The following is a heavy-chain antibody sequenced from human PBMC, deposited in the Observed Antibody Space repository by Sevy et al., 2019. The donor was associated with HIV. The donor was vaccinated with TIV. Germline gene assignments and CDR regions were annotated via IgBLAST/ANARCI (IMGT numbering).Heavy chain of an antibody. D-gene: IGHD2-2*01. V-gene: IGHV1-2*02. Sequence: ASVKVSCKASGYTFTGYYMHWVRQAPGQGLEWMGWINPNSGGTNYAQKFQGRVTMTRDTSISTAYMELSRLRSDDTAVYYCVIDFIVVVPAAPGYWGQGTLVTVSS. CDR2: INPNSGGT. CDR1: GYTFTGYY. J-gene: IGHJ4*02. CDR3: VIDFIVVVPAAPGY.